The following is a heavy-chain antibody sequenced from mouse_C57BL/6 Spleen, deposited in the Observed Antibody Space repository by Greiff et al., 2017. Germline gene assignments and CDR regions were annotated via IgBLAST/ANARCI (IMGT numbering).Heavy chain of an antibody. CDR2: IRNKANNHAT. J-gene: IGHJ3*01. V-gene: IGHV6-6*01. CDR1: GFTFSDAW. CDR3: TRPSYDYDGAWFAY. D-gene: IGHD2-4*01. Sequence: DVQLVESGGGLVQPGGSMKLSCAASGFTFSDAWMDWVRQSPEKGLEWVAEIRNKANNHATYYAESVKGRFTISRDDSKSSVYLQMNSLRAEDTGIYYCTRPSYDYDGAWFAYWGQGTLVTVSA.